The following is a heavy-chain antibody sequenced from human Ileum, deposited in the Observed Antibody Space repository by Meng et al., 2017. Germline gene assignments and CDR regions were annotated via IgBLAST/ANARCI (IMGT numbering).Heavy chain of an antibody. D-gene: IGHD2-2*01. Sequence: VQLVESGGGLVQPGGSLRLSCAASGFTVSVNYMSWVRQAPGKGLEWVSCIYVDGRTYYADSVKGRFTIFRDSSKNTLYLQMNSLRAEDTAVYYCSRSADPSCSPASCPNWFDPWGQGTLVTVSS. CDR1: GFTVSVNY. V-gene: IGHV3-66*01. CDR2: IYVDGRT. CDR3: SRSADPSCSPASCPNWFDP. J-gene: IGHJ5*02.